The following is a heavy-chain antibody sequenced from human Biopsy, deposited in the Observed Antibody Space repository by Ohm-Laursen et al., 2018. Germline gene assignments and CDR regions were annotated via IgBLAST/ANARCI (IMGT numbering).Heavy chain of an antibody. CDR1: GFTFSSYS. CDR3: ARGRTGG. Sequence: SLRLSCTAPGFTFSSYSMNWVRQAPGKGLEWVSFISSGSSPIYYADSVKGRFTISRDDAKNSLYLQMNSLRAEDTAVYYCARGRTGGWGQGTLATVSS. CDR2: ISSGSSPI. J-gene: IGHJ4*02. D-gene: IGHD1/OR15-1a*01. V-gene: IGHV3-48*01.